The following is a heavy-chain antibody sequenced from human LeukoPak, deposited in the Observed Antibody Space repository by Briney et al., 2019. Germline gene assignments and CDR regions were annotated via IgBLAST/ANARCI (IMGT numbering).Heavy chain of an antibody. Sequence: SVKVSCKASGGTFSSYAISWVRQCPGQGLEWMGRIIPIFGIANYAQKFQGRVTITADRSTSTAYMELSSLRSEDTAVYYCARPKNYYYDSSGYSFDYWGQGTLVTVSS. J-gene: IGHJ4*02. D-gene: IGHD3-22*01. CDR1: GGTFSSYA. CDR3: ARPKNYYYDSSGYSFDY. CDR2: IIPIFGIA. V-gene: IGHV1-69*04.